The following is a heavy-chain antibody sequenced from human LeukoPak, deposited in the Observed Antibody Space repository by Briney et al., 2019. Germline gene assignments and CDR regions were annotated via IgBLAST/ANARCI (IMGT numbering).Heavy chain of an antibody. D-gene: IGHD5-12*01. CDR2: FYYSGST. CDR3: AGARVSPYYFDF. V-gene: IGHV4-59*01. CDR1: GASLSSYY. J-gene: IGHJ4*02. Sequence: SEILSLTCTVSGASLSSYYWTWIRQPPGTGLVWIGYFYYSGSTNYNPSLKSRVTISVETSKNQFSLKLSSVTAADTAVYFCAGARVSPYYFDFWGQGTLVTVSS.